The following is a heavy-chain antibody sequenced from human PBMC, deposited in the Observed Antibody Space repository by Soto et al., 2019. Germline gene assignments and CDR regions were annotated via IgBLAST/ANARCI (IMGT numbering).Heavy chain of an antibody. J-gene: IGHJ5*02. V-gene: IGHV4-4*02. CDR2: IFHDGNT. CDR1: GASIGSGGW. CDR3: ARHEGWTGPDQ. D-gene: IGHD2-8*02. Sequence: SETLSLTCGVSGASIGSGGWWSWVRQPPGKGLEWIAEIFHDGNTNYSPSLKSRVTISVDKSQNQFSLNAYSVTAADTAVYYCARHEGWTGPDQWGQGTLVTVSS.